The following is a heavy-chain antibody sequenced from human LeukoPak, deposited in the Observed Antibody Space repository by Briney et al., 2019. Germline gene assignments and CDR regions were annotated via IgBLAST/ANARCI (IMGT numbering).Heavy chain of an antibody. V-gene: IGHV1-18*01. CDR3: ARDWNSGSYYPFDY. J-gene: IGHJ4*02. Sequence: GASVKVSCKASGYTFTSYGICWVRQAPGQGLEWMGWISAYNGNTNYAQKLQGRVTMTTDTSTSTAYMELRSLRSDDTAVYFCARDWNSGSYYPFDYWGQGTLVTVSS. CDR1: GYTFTSYG. CDR2: ISAYNGNT. D-gene: IGHD1-26*01.